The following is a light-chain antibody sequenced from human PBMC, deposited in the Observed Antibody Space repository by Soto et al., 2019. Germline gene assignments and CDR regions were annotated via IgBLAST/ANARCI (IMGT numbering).Light chain of an antibody. CDR3: QTWGTGILV. Sequence: QPVLTQSPSASASLGASVKLTCTLSSGHSSYAIAWHQQQPEKGPRYLMNLNSDGSHSKGDGIPDRFSGSSSGAERYLTITSLQSEDAADYYCQTWGTGILVFGGGTKLTVL. CDR2: LNSDGSH. V-gene: IGLV4-69*01. CDR1: SGHSSYA. J-gene: IGLJ2*01.